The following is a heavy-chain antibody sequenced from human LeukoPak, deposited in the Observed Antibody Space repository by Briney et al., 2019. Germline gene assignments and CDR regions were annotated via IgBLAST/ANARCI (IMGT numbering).Heavy chain of an antibody. CDR3: ARGRPSIAAATPGAFDI. CDR2: ISSSGSTI. CDR1: GFTFSDYY. Sequence: GGSLRLSCAASGFTFSDYYMSWIRQAPGKGLEWVSYISSSGSTIYYADSVKGRFTISRDNAKNSLYLQMNSLRAEDTAVYYCARGRPSIAAATPGAFDIWGQGTMVTVSS. D-gene: IGHD6-13*01. V-gene: IGHV3-11*04. J-gene: IGHJ3*02.